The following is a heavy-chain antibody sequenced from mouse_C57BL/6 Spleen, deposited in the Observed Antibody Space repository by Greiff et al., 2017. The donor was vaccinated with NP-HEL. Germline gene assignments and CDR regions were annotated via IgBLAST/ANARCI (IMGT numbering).Heavy chain of an antibody. V-gene: IGHV1-22*01. J-gene: IGHJ1*03. CDR2: INPNNGGT. D-gene: IGHD2-4*01. CDR1: GYTFTDYN. Sequence: VQLKESGPELVKPGASVKMSCKASGYTFTDYNMHWVKQSHGKSLEWIGYINPNNGGTSYNQKFKGKATLTVNKSSSTAYMELRSLTSKDSAVYYCARFRDYDWYFDVWGTGTTVTVSS. CDR3: ARFRDYDWYFDV.